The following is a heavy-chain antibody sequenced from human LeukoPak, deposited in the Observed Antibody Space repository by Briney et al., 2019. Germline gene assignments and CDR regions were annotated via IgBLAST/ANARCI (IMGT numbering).Heavy chain of an antibody. CDR3: ARENVNGYHSFDF. J-gene: IGHJ4*02. Sequence: GGSLRLPCEASGFSIKIYEINWVRQAPGKALEWVSYISSRGTTMYYADSVKGRFTVSRDNAENSVYLQMNSVKAEDTAVYYCARENVNGYHSFDFWGQGTLVAVSS. V-gene: IGHV3-48*03. D-gene: IGHD5-12*01. CDR1: GFSIKIYE. CDR2: ISSRGTTM.